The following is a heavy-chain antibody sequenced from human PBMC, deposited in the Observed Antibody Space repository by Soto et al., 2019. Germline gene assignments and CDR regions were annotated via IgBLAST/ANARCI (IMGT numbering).Heavy chain of an antibody. Sequence: SGPTLVNPTQTLTLTCTFSGFSLSTSGVGVGWIRQPPGKALEWLALIYWDDDKRYSPSLKSRLTITKDTSKNQVVLTMTNMDPLDTATYSCAHISTLYYYGSGSYSGFFDPWGQGTLVTVSS. CDR2: IYWDDDK. CDR1: GFSLSTSGVG. V-gene: IGHV2-5*02. CDR3: AHISTLYYYGSGSYSGFFDP. D-gene: IGHD3-10*01. J-gene: IGHJ5*02.